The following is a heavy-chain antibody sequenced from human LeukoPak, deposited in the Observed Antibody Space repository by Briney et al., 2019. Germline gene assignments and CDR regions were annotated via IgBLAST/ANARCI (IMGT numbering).Heavy chain of an antibody. J-gene: IGHJ4*02. V-gene: IGHV3-21*01. CDR1: GFTFSTYT. CDR3: ARDRSPKCSGGSCYLDY. CDR2: ISSSSTYI. Sequence: PGGSLRLSCAASGFTFSTYTIGWIRQAPAKGLEWVASISSSSTYIYYADSVKGRFTISRDNAKNSLSLQMNSLRAEDTAVYYCARDRSPKCSGGSCYLDYWGQGTLVTVSS. D-gene: IGHD2-15*01.